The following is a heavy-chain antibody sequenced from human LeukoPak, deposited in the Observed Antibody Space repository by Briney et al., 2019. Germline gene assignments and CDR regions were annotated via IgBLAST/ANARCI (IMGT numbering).Heavy chain of an antibody. CDR2: INNSGST. CDR1: GGSFSGYY. V-gene: IGHV4-34*01. CDR3: AKSGSYVLSYFDY. J-gene: IGHJ4*02. D-gene: IGHD1-26*01. Sequence: SETLSLTCAVYGGSFSGYYWSWIRQPPGKGLEWMGEINNSGSTNYNPSLKSRVTISVDTSKNQFSLKLSSVTAADTAVYYCAKSGSYVLSYFDYWGQGTLVTVSS.